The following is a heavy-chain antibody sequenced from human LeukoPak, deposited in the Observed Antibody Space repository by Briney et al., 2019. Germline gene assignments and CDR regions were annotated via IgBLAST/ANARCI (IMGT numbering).Heavy chain of an antibody. CDR3: ARDISVDSWGYYYYGMDV. CDR2: IIPILGIA. CDR1: GGTFSSYA. V-gene: IGHV1-69*04. J-gene: IGHJ6*02. D-gene: IGHD6-13*01. Sequence: SVKVSCKASGGTFSSYAIGWVRQAPGQGLEWMGRIIPILGIANYAQKFQGRVTITADKSTSTAYMELSSLRSEDTAVYYCARDISVDSWGYYYYGMDVWGQGTTVTVSS.